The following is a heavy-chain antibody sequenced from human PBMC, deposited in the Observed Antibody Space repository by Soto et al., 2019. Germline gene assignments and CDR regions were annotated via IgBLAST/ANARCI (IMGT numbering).Heavy chain of an antibody. D-gene: IGHD5-18*01. Sequence: SVKVSCKASGGTFSSYAISWVRQAPGQGLEWMGGIIPIFGTANYAQKFQGRVTITADESTSTAYMELSSLRSEDTAVYYCARDVRGYSYGYYYYGMDVWGQGTTVTVSS. CDR2: IIPIFGTA. V-gene: IGHV1-69*13. CDR1: GGTFSSYA. CDR3: ARDVRGYSYGYYYYGMDV. J-gene: IGHJ6*02.